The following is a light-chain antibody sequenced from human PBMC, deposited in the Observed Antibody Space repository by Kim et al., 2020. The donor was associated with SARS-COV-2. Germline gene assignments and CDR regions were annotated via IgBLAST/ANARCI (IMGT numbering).Light chain of an antibody. CDR2: DVS. CDR3: SSYTGSSTGV. Sequence: QSALTQPASASGSPGQSITISCTGTSSDVGGYNYVSWYQQHPGKAPKLMIYDVSNRPSGVSNRFSGSKSGNTASLTISGLQAEDEADYYCSSYTGSSTGVFGGGTQLTVL. V-gene: IGLV2-14*03. J-gene: IGLJ2*01. CDR1: SSDVGGYNY.